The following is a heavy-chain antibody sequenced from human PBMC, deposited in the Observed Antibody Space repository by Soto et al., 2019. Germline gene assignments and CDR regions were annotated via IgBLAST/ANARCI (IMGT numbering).Heavy chain of an antibody. CDR3: VRQLGHSAMFIIAF. Sequence: VESKRNSWKAAGDTFGVYWIGLVSQMPGKGLECMGNIDTDASDTSNNPSFDGRVTVSADKSTNTAYLQWSSLKASDTAFYYCVRQLGHSAMFIIAFWGQGTPVTVPS. D-gene: IGHD3-16*01. V-gene: IGHV5-51*01. J-gene: IGHJ4*02. CDR1: GDTFGVYW. CDR2: IDTDASDT.